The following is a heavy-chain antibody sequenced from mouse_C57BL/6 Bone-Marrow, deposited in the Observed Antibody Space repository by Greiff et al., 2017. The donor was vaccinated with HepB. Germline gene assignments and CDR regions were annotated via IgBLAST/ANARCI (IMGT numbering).Heavy chain of an antibody. V-gene: IGHV1-81*01. CDR2: IYPRSGNT. CDR1: GYTFTSYG. CDR3: ARSSCYYAMDY. Sequence: QVQLQQSGAELARPGASVKLSCKASGYTFTSYGISWVKQRTGQGLEWIGEIYPRSGNTYYNEKFKGKATLTADKSSSTAYMELRSLTSEDSAVYFVARSSCYYAMDYWGRGTSVTVSA. J-gene: IGHJ4*01.